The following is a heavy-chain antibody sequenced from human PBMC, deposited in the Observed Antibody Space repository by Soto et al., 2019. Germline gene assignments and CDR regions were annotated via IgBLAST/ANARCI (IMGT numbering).Heavy chain of an antibody. Sequence: PSETLSLTCTVSGGSVSTRDFYWGWIRQPPGKGLGWIGSFYYSGSTYYNPSLKSRVTISGDTSRNQISLRLNSVTAADTALYYCATYSNPLNYWGQGTLVTVSS. V-gene: IGHV4-39*01. CDR3: ATYSNPLNY. D-gene: IGHD4-4*01. J-gene: IGHJ4*02. CDR2: FYYSGST. CDR1: GGSVSTRDFY.